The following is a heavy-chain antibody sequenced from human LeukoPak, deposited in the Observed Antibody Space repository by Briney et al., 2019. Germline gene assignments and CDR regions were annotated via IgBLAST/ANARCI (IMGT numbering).Heavy chain of an antibody. V-gene: IGHV3-7*04. CDR1: GFIFSNYW. D-gene: IGHD1-26*01. Sequence: GGSLRLSCAASGFIFSNYWMTWVRQAPGKGLEWVANIKPEGKEKFYVDSVKGRFTISRDNANNSVFLQMNSLTAEDTAVYYCARDGIDYWGQGTLVTVSS. J-gene: IGHJ4*02. CDR2: IKPEGKEK. CDR3: ARDGIDY.